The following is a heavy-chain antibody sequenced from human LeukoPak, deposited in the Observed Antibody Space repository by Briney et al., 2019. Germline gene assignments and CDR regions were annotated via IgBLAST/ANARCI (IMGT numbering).Heavy chain of an antibody. Sequence: GGSLRLSCAASGFTFSTYSMTWVRQAPGKGLEWVSSLSSSSTYIYFADSVKGRFTISRDNARNSLYLQMNSLRADDAAVYYCAREPTSMGSDYWGQGSLVTVSS. D-gene: IGHD5-18*01. J-gene: IGHJ4*02. CDR3: AREPTSMGSDY. V-gene: IGHV3-21*01. CDR1: GFTFSTYS. CDR2: LSSSSTYI.